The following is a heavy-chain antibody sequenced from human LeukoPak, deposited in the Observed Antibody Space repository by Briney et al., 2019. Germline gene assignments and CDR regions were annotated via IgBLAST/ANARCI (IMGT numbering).Heavy chain of an antibody. CDR1: GGSISSYY. J-gene: IGHJ4*02. Sequence: SETLSLTCTVSGGSISSYYWSWIRQPPGKGLEWIGEINHSGSTKYNPSLKSRVTISVDTSKNQFSLKLSSVTAADTAVYYCARDPLRITIFGVVISWGQGTLVTVSS. V-gene: IGHV4-34*01. CDR2: INHSGST. D-gene: IGHD3-3*01. CDR3: ARDPLRITIFGVVIS.